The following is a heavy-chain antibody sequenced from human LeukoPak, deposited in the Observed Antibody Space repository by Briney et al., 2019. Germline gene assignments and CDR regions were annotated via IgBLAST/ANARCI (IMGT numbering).Heavy chain of an antibody. CDR3: ATGSSWYYFDY. CDR2: IIPILGIA. J-gene: IGHJ4*02. Sequence: GASVKVSCKASGGTFSSYAISWVRQAPGQGLEWMGRIIPILGIANYAQKFQGRVTITADKSTSTAHMELSSLRSEDTAVYYCATGSSWYYFDYWGQGTLVTVSS. V-gene: IGHV1-69*04. CDR1: GGTFSSYA. D-gene: IGHD6-13*01.